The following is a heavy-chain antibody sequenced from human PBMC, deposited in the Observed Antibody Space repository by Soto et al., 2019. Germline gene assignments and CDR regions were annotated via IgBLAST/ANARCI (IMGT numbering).Heavy chain of an antibody. V-gene: IGHV3-74*01. CDR2: INSDGSST. Sequence: EVQLVESGGGLVQPGGSLRLSCAASGFTFSSYWMHWVRQAPGKGLVWVSRINSDGSSTSYADSVKGRFTISRDNAKNTLYLQMNSLRAEDTAVYYCARGSTGYDFWSGYYSNWFDPLGQGTLVTGSS. J-gene: IGHJ5*02. CDR3: ARGSTGYDFWSGYYSNWFDP. D-gene: IGHD3-3*01. CDR1: GFTFSSYW.